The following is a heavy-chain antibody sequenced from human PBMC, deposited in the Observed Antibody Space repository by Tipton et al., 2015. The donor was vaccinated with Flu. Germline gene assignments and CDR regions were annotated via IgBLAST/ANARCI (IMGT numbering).Heavy chain of an antibody. J-gene: IGHJ4*02. Sequence: TLSLTCSVSGYSIRSAYYWGWVRRPPGKGLEWIGTIYHSGSTIYNPSLKSRVTISLDTSKSQFSLKLSSVTAADTAVYYCARLPLPLSYFDYWGQGTLVTVSS. CDR1: GYSIRSAYY. CDR3: ARLPLPLSYFDY. V-gene: IGHV4-38-2*01. CDR2: IYHSGST.